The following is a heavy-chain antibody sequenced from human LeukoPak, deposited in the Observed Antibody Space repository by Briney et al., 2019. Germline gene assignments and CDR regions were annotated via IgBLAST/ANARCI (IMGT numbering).Heavy chain of an antibody. Sequence: PGGSLRLSCSASGFTFRDYTVSWFRQAPGKGLEWVGLIRSEAYSGTTEYATSVKDRFTISRDDSNSIAYLHMNSLKTEDAAVYYCTDSSGYLLPDYWGQGTLVTVSS. CDR3: TDSSGYLLPDY. J-gene: IGHJ4*02. CDR2: IRSEAYSGTT. D-gene: IGHD3-22*01. CDR1: GFTFRDYT. V-gene: IGHV3-49*03.